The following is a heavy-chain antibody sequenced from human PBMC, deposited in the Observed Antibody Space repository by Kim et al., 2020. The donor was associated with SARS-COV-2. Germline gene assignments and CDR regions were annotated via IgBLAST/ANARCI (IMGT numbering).Heavy chain of an antibody. V-gene: IGHV3-23*03. CDR3: AGFPNYYGMDV. CDR2: IYSGGSST. Sequence: GGSLRLSCAASGFTFSSYAMSWVRQAPGKGLEWVSVIYSGGSSTYYADSVKGRFTISRDNSKNTLYLQMNSLRAEDTAVYYCAGFPNYYGMDVWGQGTTVTVSS. CDR1: GFTFSSYA. J-gene: IGHJ6*02.